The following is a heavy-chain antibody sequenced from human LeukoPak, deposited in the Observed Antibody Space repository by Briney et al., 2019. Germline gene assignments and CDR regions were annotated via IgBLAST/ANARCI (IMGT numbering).Heavy chain of an antibody. CDR3: ARGLSKFFFDLDYYDSSGYLYYFDY. D-gene: IGHD3-22*01. CDR1: GYTFTSYG. CDR2: ISAYNGNT. J-gene: IGHJ4*02. V-gene: IGHV1-18*01. Sequence: ASVKVSCKASGYTFTSYGISWVRQAPGQGLEWMGRISAYNGNTNYAQKFQGRVTMTRNTSISTAYMELSSLRSEDTAVYYCARGLSKFFFDLDYYDSSGYLYYFDYWGQGTLVTVSS.